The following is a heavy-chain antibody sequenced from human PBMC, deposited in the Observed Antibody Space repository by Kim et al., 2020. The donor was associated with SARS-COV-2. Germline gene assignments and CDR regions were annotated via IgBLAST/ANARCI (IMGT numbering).Heavy chain of an antibody. D-gene: IGHD3-22*01. J-gene: IGHJ4*02. CDR3: ATLMHYYDSSGYYSTPRYYFDY. CDR1: GYTLTELS. V-gene: IGHV1-24*01. CDR2: FDPEDVET. Sequence: ASVKVSCKVSGYTLTELSMHWVRQAPGKGLEWMGGFDPEDVETIYAQKFQGRVTMTEDTSTDTAYMELSSLRSEDTAVYYCATLMHYYDSSGYYSTPRYYFDYWGQGTLVTVSS.